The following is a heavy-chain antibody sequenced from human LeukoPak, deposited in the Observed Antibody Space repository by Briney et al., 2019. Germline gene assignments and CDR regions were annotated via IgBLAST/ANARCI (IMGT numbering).Heavy chain of an antibody. Sequence: GGSLRLSCAASGFTFSSYSMNWVRQAPGKGLERVSSISSSSYIYYADSVKGRFTISRDNAKNSLYLQMNSLRAEDTAVYYCARDEADIVVVPAAIKYYYYMDVWGKGTTVTVSS. D-gene: IGHD2-2*02. CDR3: ARDEADIVVVPAAIKYYYYMDV. V-gene: IGHV3-21*01. J-gene: IGHJ6*03. CDR2: ISSSSYI. CDR1: GFTFSSYS.